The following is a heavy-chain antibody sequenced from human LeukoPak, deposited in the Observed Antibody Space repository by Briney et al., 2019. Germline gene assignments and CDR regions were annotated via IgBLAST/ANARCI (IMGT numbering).Heavy chain of an antibody. CDR3: ARINSGSHTPIDY. CDR1: GFTVSSNY. Sequence: GGSLRLSCAASGFTVSSNYMSWVRQAAGKGLEWVSVIYSGGSTYYADSVKGRFTISRDNSKNTLYLQMNSLRAEDTAVYYCARINSGSHTPIDYWGQGTLVTVSS. V-gene: IGHV3-53*01. D-gene: IGHD1-26*01. CDR2: IYSGGST. J-gene: IGHJ4*02.